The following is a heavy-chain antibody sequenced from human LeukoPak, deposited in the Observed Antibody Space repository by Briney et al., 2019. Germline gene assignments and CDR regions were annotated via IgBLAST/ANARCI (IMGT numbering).Heavy chain of an antibody. CDR2: IYYSGST. Sequence: PSEALSLTCTVSGGSISSSGYYWGWIRQPPGKGLEWIASIYYSGSTYYNPSLKSRVTISVDTSKNQLSLKLSSLTAADTAVYYCARHEYSGSYYGLSWFDPWGQGTLVTVSS. D-gene: IGHD1-26*01. CDR1: GGSISSSGYY. V-gene: IGHV4-39*01. CDR3: ARHEYSGSYYGLSWFDP. J-gene: IGHJ5*02.